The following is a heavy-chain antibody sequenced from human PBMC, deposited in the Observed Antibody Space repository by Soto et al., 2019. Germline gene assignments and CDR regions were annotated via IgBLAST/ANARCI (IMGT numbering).Heavy chain of an antibody. CDR3: ARESSNKALDY. CDR1: VGSISSTNW. V-gene: IGHV4-4*02. Sequence: QVQLQESGPGLVKPSGTLSLTCAVSVGSISSTNWWSWVRQPPGKGLEWIGDISDSGDTNYNPSLKSRVIISIEKSKRQFSLKMNSVTAADTAVYYCARESSNKALDYWGQGTLVTVSS. J-gene: IGHJ4*02. CDR2: ISDSGDT.